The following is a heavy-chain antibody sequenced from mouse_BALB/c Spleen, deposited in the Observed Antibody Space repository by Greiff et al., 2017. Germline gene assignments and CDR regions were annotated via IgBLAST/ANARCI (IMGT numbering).Heavy chain of an antibody. CDR1: GFTFSSYG. D-gene: IGHD2-1*01. CDR3: ARHGGNYPFDY. Sequence: EVHLVESGGDLVKPGGSLKLSCAASGFTFSSYGMSWVRQTPDKRLEWVATISSGGSYTYYPDSAKGRFTISRDNAKNTLYLQMSSLKSEDTAMYYCARHGGNYPFDYWGQGTTLTVSS. J-gene: IGHJ2*01. CDR2: ISSGGSYT. V-gene: IGHV5-6*01.